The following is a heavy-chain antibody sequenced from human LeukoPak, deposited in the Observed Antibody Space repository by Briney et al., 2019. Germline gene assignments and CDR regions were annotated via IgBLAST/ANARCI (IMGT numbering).Heavy chain of an antibody. D-gene: IGHD2-15*01. CDR2: INPNSGGT. V-gene: IGHV1-2*02. CDR1: GYTFTGYY. CDR3: ARGDRGPICSGGSCYSPRGSGVRNYYYYYMDV. J-gene: IGHJ6*03. Sequence: ASVKVSCKASGYTFTGYYMHWVRQAPGQGLEWMGWINPNSGGTNYAQKFQGRVTMTRDTSISTAYMELSRLRSDDTAVYYCARGDRGPICSGGSCYSPRGSGVRNYYYYYMDVWGKGTTVTVSS.